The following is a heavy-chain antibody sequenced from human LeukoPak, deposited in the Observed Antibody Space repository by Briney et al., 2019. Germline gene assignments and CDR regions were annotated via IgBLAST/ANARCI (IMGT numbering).Heavy chain of an antibody. V-gene: IGHV3-33*01. D-gene: IGHD4-11*01. CDR3: ARVSDCSNYLYF. J-gene: IGHJ4*02. Sequence: GRSLRLSCAACVHTFRPYDMLWLRQAPGKGLEWVAIIWYDGSTKYYAESVKGRFTISRDNSKNMLYLQMNSLRAEDTAVYYCARVSDCSNYLYFWGQGTLVTVSS. CDR1: VHTFRPYD. CDR2: IWYDGSTK.